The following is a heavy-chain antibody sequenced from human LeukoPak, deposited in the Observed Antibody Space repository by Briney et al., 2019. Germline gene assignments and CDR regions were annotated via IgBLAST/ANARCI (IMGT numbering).Heavy chain of an antibody. Sequence: KSGGSLRLSCAASGFTFSDYYMSWIRQAPGKGLEWVSYISSSGSTIYYADSVKGRFTISRDNAKNSLYLQMTSLRAEDTAVYYCARALTTLTYEGYWGQGTLVTVSS. V-gene: IGHV3-11*01. D-gene: IGHD1-1*01. J-gene: IGHJ4*02. CDR2: ISSSGSTI. CDR3: ARALTTLTYEGY. CDR1: GFTFSDYY.